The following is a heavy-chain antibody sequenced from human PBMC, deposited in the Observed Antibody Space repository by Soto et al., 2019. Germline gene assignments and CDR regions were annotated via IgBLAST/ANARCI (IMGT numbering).Heavy chain of an antibody. CDR2: IIPIFGTA. V-gene: IGHV1-69*01. CDR3: ARDQWYSSGYYYYFDY. Sequence: QVQLVQSGAEVKKPGSSVKVSCKASGGTFSSYAISWVRQAPGQGLEWMGGIIPIFGTANYAQKFQGRVTITADESSSQADMEQSSLRSEDTAEYYCARDQWYSSGYYYYFDYWGQGTLVTVSS. D-gene: IGHD3-22*01. CDR1: GGTFSSYA. J-gene: IGHJ4*02.